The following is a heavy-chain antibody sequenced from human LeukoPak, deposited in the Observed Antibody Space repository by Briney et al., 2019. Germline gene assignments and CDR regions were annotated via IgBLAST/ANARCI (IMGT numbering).Heavy chain of an antibody. CDR1: GGSFSGYY. Sequence: SETLSLTCAVYGGSFSGYYWSWIRQPPGKGLEWIGEINHSGSTNYNPSLKSRVTISVDTSKNQFSLKLSSVTAADTAVYYCARVSYDSSGYYRPLYYYGMDAWGQGTTVTVSS. CDR2: INHSGST. J-gene: IGHJ6*02. D-gene: IGHD3-22*01. V-gene: IGHV4-34*01. CDR3: ARVSYDSSGYYRPLYYYGMDA.